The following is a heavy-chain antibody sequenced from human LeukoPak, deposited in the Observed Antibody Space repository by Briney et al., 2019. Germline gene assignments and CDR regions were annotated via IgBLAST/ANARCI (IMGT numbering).Heavy chain of an antibody. CDR3: ARQKSGGWYESSYFDS. D-gene: IGHD6-19*01. Sequence: PSETLSLTCTVSGGSISTYYWSWIRQPPGKGLEWIGYIFYSGSTNYNPSLKSRVTISVDTSKNQFSLKLSSVTAADTAVYYGARQKSGGWYESSYFDSWGQGTLVTVSS. CDR1: GGSISTYY. J-gene: IGHJ4*02. CDR2: IFYSGST. V-gene: IGHV4-59*01.